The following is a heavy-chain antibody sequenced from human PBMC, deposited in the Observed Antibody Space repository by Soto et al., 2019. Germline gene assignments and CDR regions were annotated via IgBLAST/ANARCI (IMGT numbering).Heavy chain of an antibody. CDR3: ARLEVGLDY. Sequence: QVQLQESGPGRVKPSETLSLTCSVSGGSVSSGSYYWSWIRQSPEKGLEWIGYIYYTGGTKYNPSLTSRVTISADTSRNHFSLKLTSVTAADTAVYYCARLEVGLDYWGQGVLVTVSS. J-gene: IGHJ4*02. D-gene: IGHD2-2*01. CDR1: GGSVSSGSYY. V-gene: IGHV4-61*03. CDR2: IYYTGGT.